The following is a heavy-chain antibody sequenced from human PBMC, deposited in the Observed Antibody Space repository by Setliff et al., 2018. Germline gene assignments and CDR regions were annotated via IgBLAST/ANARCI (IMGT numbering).Heavy chain of an antibody. CDR2: IYYSGST. J-gene: IGHJ4*02. V-gene: IGHV4-59*12. Sequence: PSETLSLTCTVSGGSISSYYWSWLRQPPGKGLEWIGYIYYSGSTDYNPSLKSRVTISVDTSKNQFSLKLSSMTAADTAVYYCAKLTSSTNSYDSWGQGRLVTVSS. D-gene: IGHD2-2*01. CDR1: GGSISSYY. CDR3: AKLTSSTNSYDS.